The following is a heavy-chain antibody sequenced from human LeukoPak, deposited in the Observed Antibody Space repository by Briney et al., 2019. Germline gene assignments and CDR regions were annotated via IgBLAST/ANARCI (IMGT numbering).Heavy chain of an antibody. CDR2: ITSSSYI. CDR3: ARGSASRGGGSDFDY. CDR1: GFPFSTYG. Sequence: GGSLRLSCAASGFPFSTYGMNWVRQAPGKGLEWVSSITSSSYIYYADSLKGRFTISRDNAKNSLYLQMNSLRAEDTAVYYCARGSASRGGGSDFDYWGQGTLVTVSP. V-gene: IGHV3-21*01. D-gene: IGHD2-15*01. J-gene: IGHJ4*02.